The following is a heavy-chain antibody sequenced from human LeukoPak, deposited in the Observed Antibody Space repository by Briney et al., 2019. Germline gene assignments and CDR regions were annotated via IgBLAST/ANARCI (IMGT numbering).Heavy chain of an antibody. D-gene: IGHD3-22*01. J-gene: IGHJ3*02. CDR2: IYYSGST. V-gene: IGHV4-39*07. CDR3: ARTYDYIEVVIKGNAFDI. CDR1: GGSISSSSYY. Sequence: PSETLSLTCTVSGGSISSSSYYWGWIRQPPGKGLEWIGSIYYSGSTYYNPSLKSRVTISVDTSKNQFSLKLSSVTAADTAVYYCARTYDYIEVVIKGNAFDIWGQGTMVTVSS.